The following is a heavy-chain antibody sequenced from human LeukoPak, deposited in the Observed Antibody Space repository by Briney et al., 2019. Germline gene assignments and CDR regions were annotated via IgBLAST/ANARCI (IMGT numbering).Heavy chain of an antibody. CDR1: GFTFSSYW. V-gene: IGHV3-7*03. CDR3: AREQSSTWPYCFDY. J-gene: IGHJ4*02. D-gene: IGHD6-13*01. CDR2: IGQDGSEK. Sequence: PGGSLRLSCAASGFTFSSYWMAWVRQAPGKGLEWVANIGQDGSEKYSADSVKGRFTISRDTAKNSLYLQMNNLRAEDTAVYYCAREQSSTWPYCFDYWGQGTLVTVSS.